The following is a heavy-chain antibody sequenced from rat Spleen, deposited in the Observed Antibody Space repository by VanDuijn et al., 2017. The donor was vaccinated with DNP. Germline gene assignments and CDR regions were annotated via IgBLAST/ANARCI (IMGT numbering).Heavy chain of an antibody. CDR1: GFIFSNYW. Sequence: EVQLVESGGGPVQPGRSLKLSCVASGFIFSNYWMTWIRQAPGKGLEWVASISSTGDNTYYSDSVKGRFTVSRDNAKSTLYLQMNSLRSEDTATYYCAKGYGYKFDYWGQGVMVTVSS. D-gene: IGHD1-9*01. J-gene: IGHJ2*01. CDR2: ISSTGDNT. CDR3: AKGYGYKFDY. V-gene: IGHV5-31*01.